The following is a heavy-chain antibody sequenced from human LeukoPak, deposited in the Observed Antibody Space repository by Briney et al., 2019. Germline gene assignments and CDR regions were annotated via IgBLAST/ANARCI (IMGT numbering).Heavy chain of an antibody. J-gene: IGHJ6*03. D-gene: IGHD3-16*01. Sequence: PGGSLRLSCAASGFTFSSYSMNWVRQAPGKGLEWVSSISSSSSYIYYADSVKGRFTISRDNAKNSLYLQMNSLRAEDTAVYYCARDSPLGGSGYYYYMDVWGKGTTVTVSS. CDR1: GFTFSSYS. CDR3: ARDSPLGGSGYYYYMDV. CDR2: ISSSSSYI. V-gene: IGHV3-21*01.